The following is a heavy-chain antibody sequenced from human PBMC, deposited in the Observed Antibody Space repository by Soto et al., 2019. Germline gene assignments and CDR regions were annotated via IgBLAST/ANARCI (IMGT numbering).Heavy chain of an antibody. J-gene: IGHJ2*01. CDR2: IHYRGST. CDR1: GGSISSYY. V-gene: IGHV4-59*01. CDR3: ARFNWYFDL. Sequence: QVQLQESGPGLVKPSETLSLTCTVSGGSISSYYWSWIRQPPGKGLEWIGYIHYRGSTNYNPSLKSRVTISVDTSKNQFSLKLSSVTAADTAMYYCARFNWYFDLWGRGTLVTVSS.